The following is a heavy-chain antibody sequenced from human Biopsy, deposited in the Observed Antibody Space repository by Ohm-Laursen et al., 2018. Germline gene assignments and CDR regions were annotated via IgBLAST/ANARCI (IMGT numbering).Heavy chain of an antibody. CDR3: ALAAAQTVTHFDY. Sequence: SLRLSCAAPGFTFSSYAMTWFRQAPGKGLEWVSTISGNSDIIYDTDSVKGRFTISRDNSKNTLYLQMNSLRADDTAVYYCALAAAQTVTHFDYWGQGTVVTVPS. CDR1: GFTFSSYA. CDR2: ISGNSDII. D-gene: IGHD4-17*01. V-gene: IGHV3-23*01. J-gene: IGHJ4*02.